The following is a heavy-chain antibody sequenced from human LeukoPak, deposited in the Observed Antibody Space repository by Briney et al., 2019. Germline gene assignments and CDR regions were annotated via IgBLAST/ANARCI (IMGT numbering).Heavy chain of an antibody. CDR1: GFTFSSYE. CDR3: ARDEWRGPYY. V-gene: IGHV3-53*01. D-gene: IGHD3-3*01. J-gene: IGHJ4*02. CDR2: IYSGGRT. Sequence: QSGGSLRLSCAASGFTFSSYEMNWVRQAPGKGLEWVSVIYSGGRTYYADSVKGRFTISRDNSKNTVYLQMNSLRAEDTAVYYCARDEWRGPYYWGQGTLVTVSS.